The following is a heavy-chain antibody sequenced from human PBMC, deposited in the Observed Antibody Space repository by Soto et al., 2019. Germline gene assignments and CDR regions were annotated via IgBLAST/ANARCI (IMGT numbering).Heavy chain of an antibody. D-gene: IGHD5-12*01. CDR2: FYSSGST. J-gene: IGHJ4*02. CDR3: ARDSLAFFDS. CDR1: DGSVSSGSYY. Sequence: SETLSLTCTVSDGSVSSGSYYWTWIRQPPGKGLEWIGYFYSSGSTLYNPSLKSRVIISVDTSMNQFSLKLSSVTAADTAVYYCARDSLAFFDSWGQGTLVTV. V-gene: IGHV4-61*01.